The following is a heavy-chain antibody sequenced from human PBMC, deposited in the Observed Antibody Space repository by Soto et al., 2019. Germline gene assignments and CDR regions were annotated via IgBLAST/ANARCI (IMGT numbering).Heavy chain of an antibody. J-gene: IGHJ6*02. CDR1: GYTFTSYD. D-gene: IGHD3-22*01. Sequence: QVQLVQSGAEVKKPGASVKVSCKASGYTFTSYDINWVRQATGQGLEWMGWMNPNSGNTGYAQKFQGRVTMTRNTSINTAYMELSSLRSEDTAVYYCATDSRGTYYYYYGMDVWGQGTTVTVSS. CDR2: MNPNSGNT. CDR3: ATDSRGTYYYYYGMDV. V-gene: IGHV1-8*01.